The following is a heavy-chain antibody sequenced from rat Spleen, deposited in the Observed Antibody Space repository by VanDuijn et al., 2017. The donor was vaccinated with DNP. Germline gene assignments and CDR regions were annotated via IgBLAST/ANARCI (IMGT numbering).Heavy chain of an antibody. J-gene: IGHJ4*01. Sequence: QVQLKESGPGLVQPSQTLSLTCTVSGFSLTSYGVSWVRQPPGKGLEWIAAMSTSGDTSYNSVLKSRLSISRDTSKDQVFLKMNSLQTEDTAIYVCTRDLRVATGHPYGLDPWGQGISVTVSS. V-gene: IGHV2S12*01. CDR2: MSTSGDT. D-gene: IGHD1-3*01. CDR3: TRDLRVATGHPYGLDP. CDR1: GFSLTSYG.